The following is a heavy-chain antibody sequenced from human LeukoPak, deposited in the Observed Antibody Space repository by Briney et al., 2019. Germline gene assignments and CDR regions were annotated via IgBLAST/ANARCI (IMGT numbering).Heavy chain of an antibody. V-gene: IGHV1-46*01. J-gene: IGHJ4*02. D-gene: IGHD1-26*01. CDR1: GYTFTSYY. Sequence: ASVKVSCKASGYTFTSYYMHWVRRAPGQGLEWMGIINPSGGSTSYAQKFQGRVTMTRDTSTSTVYMELSSLRSEDTAVYYRARDQESYGDYWGQGTLVTVSS. CDR3: ARDQESYGDY. CDR2: INPSGGST.